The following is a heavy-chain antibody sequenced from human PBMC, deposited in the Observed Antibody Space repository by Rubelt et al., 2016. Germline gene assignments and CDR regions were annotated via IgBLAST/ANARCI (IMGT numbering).Heavy chain of an antibody. CDR3: ARRPYCGGDCYFFDY. Sequence: KGPEWVGEVNHSGSSNYNPSLKSRVTISVDTSKNQFSLKLRSVTAADTAVYYCARRPYCGGDCYFFDYWGQGSLVTVSS. CDR2: VNHSGSS. V-gene: IGHV4-34*01. J-gene: IGHJ4*02. D-gene: IGHD2-21*01.